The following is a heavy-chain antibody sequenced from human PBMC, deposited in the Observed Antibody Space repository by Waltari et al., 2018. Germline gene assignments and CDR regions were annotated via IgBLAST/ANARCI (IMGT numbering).Heavy chain of an antibody. J-gene: IGHJ4*02. CDR2: ISGSGGST. CDR1: GFTFSRYA. V-gene: IGHV3-23*04. CDR3: AKDPRVPDFDY. Sequence: VQLVESGGGVVQPGRSLRLSCAASGFTFSRYALSLVRQAPGKGLEWVSAISGSGGSTYYADSVKGRFTISRDNSKNTLYLQMNSLRAEDTAVYYCAKDPRVPDFDYWGQGTLVTVSS.